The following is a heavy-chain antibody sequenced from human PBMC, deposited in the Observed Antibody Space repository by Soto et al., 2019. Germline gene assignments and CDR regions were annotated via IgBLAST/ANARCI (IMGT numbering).Heavy chain of an antibody. D-gene: IGHD3-10*01. CDR3: ARATMVRGVGISFDY. CDR2: IIPIFGTA. CDR1: GYTFTNYD. Sequence: GASVKVSCKASGYTFTNYDVNWFRQANGQGIERVGWIIPIFGTANYAQKFQGRVTITADKSTSTAYMELSSLRSEDTAVYYCARATMVRGVGISFDYWGQGTLVTVSS. J-gene: IGHJ4*02. V-gene: IGHV1-69*06.